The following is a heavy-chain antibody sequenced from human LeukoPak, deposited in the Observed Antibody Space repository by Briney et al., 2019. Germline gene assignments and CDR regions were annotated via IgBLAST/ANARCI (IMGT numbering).Heavy chain of an antibody. V-gene: IGHV3-48*01. Sequence: GGSLRLSCAASGFTFSSYSMNWVRQAPGKGLEWVSYISSSSTIYYADSVKGRFTISRDNAKNSLYLQMNSLRAEDTAVYYCARDSVPLLLWFGELYYYFDYWGQGTLVTVSS. D-gene: IGHD3-10*01. CDR3: ARDSVPLLLWFGELYYYFDY. CDR1: GFTFSSYS. J-gene: IGHJ4*02. CDR2: ISSSSTI.